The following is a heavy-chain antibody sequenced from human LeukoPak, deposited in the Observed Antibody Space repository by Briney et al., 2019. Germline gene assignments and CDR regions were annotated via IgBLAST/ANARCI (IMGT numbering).Heavy chain of an antibody. V-gene: IGHV5-51*01. CDR3: ARQGNGDYYGSGSYLFPDY. Sequence: GESLKISCKGPGYSFTSYWIGWVRQMPGKGLEWMGIIYPGDSDTRYSPSFQGQVIISADKSISTAYLQWSSLKASDTAMYYCARQGNGDYYGSGSYLFPDYWGQGTLVTVSS. CDR2: IYPGDSDT. J-gene: IGHJ4*02. D-gene: IGHD3-10*01. CDR1: GYSFTSYW.